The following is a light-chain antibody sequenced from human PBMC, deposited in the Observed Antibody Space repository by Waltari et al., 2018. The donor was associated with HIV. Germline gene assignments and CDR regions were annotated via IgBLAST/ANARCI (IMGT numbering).Light chain of an antibody. CDR2: GKD. V-gene: IGLV3-19*01. CDR1: SLRRYS. Sequence: SSDLTQDPAVSVALGQTVRVTCQGDSLRRYSANWYQQKPGQAPVGVMYGKDNRPSGIPGRFSGSSSGNTGSLTITGAQAEDEAVYYCDSRDTNDKHHVFGTGTKVTV. CDR3: DSRDTNDKHHV. J-gene: IGLJ1*01.